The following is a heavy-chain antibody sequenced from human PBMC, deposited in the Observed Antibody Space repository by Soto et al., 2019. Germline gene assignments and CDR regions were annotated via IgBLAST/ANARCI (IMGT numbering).Heavy chain of an antibody. CDR2: VNPILSMS. D-gene: IGHD3-10*01. J-gene: IGHJ4*02. V-gene: IGHV1-69*04. Sequence: QVQLVQSGAEVKRPGSSVKVSCKASGDTFNFYSINWVRQAPGLGLEWMGRVNPILSMSNYAQRFQGRVTMTAEKSTRTAEMELRGIRSGDTASYYCATSYGSGYRAFDFWGQGALVTVSS. CDR3: ATSYGSGYRAFDF. CDR1: GDTFNFYS.